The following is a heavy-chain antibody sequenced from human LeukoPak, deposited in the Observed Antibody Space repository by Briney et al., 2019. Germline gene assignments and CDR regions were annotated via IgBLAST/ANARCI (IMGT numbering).Heavy chain of an antibody. CDR2: IRYDGSNK. D-gene: IGHD3-10*01. J-gene: IGHJ6*02. V-gene: IGHV3-30*02. Sequence: GGSLRLSCAASGFTFSRYGFHWVRQAPGKGLEWVAFIRYDGSNKYYADSVKGRFTISRDNSKNTLYLQMNSLRAEDTAVYYCAKDSNYYGSGYYYYYYGMDVWGQGTTVTVSS. CDR1: GFTFSRYG. CDR3: AKDSNYYGSGYYYYYYGMDV.